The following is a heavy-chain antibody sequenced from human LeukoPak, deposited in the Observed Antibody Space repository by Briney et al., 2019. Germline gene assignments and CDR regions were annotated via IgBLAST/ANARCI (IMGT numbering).Heavy chain of an antibody. V-gene: IGHV1-2*02. Sequence: ASVKVSCKASGYTFTGYHMHWVRQSPGQGLEWMGWINPNSGGTNYAQKFQGRVTMTRDTSISTAYMELSRLRSDDTAVYYCARDHYYYYYMDVWGKGTTVTISS. J-gene: IGHJ6*03. CDR1: GYTFTGYH. CDR3: ARDHYYYYYMDV. CDR2: INPNSGGT.